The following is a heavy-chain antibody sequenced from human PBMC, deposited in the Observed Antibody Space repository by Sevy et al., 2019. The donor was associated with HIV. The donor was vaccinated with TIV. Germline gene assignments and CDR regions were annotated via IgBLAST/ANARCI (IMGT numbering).Heavy chain of an antibody. J-gene: IGHJ4*02. V-gene: IGHV3-23*01. D-gene: IGHD1-26*01. CDR2: ISGSGGNR. CDR1: GFTFSSYD. CDR3: AKNRVGSYPDY. Sequence: GGSLRLSCTASGFTFSSYDMSWVRQAPGKGLEWVSTISGSGGNRYYADSLKGRFTISRDNSRNTVLLQMTNLRAEDTAVYYCAKNRVGSYPDYWGQGTLVTVSS.